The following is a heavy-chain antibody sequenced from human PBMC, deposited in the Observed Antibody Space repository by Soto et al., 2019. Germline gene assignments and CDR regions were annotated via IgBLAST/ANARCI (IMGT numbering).Heavy chain of an antibody. CDR2: INPNSGGT. CDR1: GYTFTGYY. D-gene: IGHD6-13*01. V-gene: IGHV1-2*02. Sequence: ASVKVSCKASGYTFTGYYMHWVRQAPGQGLKWMGWINPNSGGTNYAQKFQGRVTMTRDTSISTAYMELSRLRSDDTAVYYCARDHSRQQLARYFDYWGQGTLVTVSS. CDR3: ARDHSRQQLARYFDY. J-gene: IGHJ4*02.